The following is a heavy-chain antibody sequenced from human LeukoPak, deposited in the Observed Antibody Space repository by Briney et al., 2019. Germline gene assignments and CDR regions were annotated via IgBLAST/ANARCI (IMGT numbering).Heavy chain of an antibody. Sequence: SETLSLTCAVYGGSFSGYYWSWIRQPPGKGLEWIGEINHSGSTNYNPSLKSRVTISVDTSKNQFSLKLSSVTAADTAVYYCARGSYDSSGYYPLLDYWGPGTLVTVSS. CDR3: ARGSYDSSGYYPLLDY. J-gene: IGHJ4*02. D-gene: IGHD3-22*01. CDR1: GGSFSGYY. CDR2: INHSGST. V-gene: IGHV4-34*01.